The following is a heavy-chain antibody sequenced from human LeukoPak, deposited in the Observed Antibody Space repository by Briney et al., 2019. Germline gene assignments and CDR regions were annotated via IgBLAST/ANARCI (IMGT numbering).Heavy chain of an antibody. CDR3: AKVYSIDAYNYPFDY. V-gene: IGHV3-23*01. J-gene: IGHJ4*02. D-gene: IGHD5-24*01. Sequence: PGGSLRLSCAASGFTFSSYAMSWVRQAPGKGLDWVSSITGSGGITYYPDSLNGRFTISRDNSKNTLFLQMTSLRAEDTAVYHCAKVYSIDAYNYPFDYWGQGTLVTVSS. CDR2: ITGSGGIT. CDR1: GFTFSSYA.